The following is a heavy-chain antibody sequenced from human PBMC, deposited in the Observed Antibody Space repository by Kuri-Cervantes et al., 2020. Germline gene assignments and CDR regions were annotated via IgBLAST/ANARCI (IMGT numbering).Heavy chain of an antibody. CDR3: ARDGSFWSGYLGLYYYYGMDV. CDR1: GGTFRSYA. D-gene: IGHD3-3*01. J-gene: IGHJ6*02. V-gene: IGHV3-30-3*01. CDR2: ISYDGSNK. Sequence: SCKASGGTFRSYAMHWVRQAPGKGLEWVAVISYDGSNKYYADSVKGRFTISRDNSKNTLYLQMNSLRAEDTAVYYCARDGSFWSGYLGLYYYYGMDVWGQGTTVTVSS.